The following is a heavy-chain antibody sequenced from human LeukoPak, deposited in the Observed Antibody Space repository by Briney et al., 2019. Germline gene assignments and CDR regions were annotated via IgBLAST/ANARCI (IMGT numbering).Heavy chain of an antibody. CDR1: GGSISSYY. Sequence: SETLSLTCTVSGGSISSYYWSWIRQPPGKGLEWIGYIYYSGSTNYNPSLKSRVTISVDTSKNQFSLKLSSVTAADTAVYYCARSVYYDSSGYYYTYHYYYGMDVWGQGTTVTVSS. D-gene: IGHD3-22*01. J-gene: IGHJ6*02. CDR2: IYYSGST. V-gene: IGHV4-59*12. CDR3: ARSVYYDSSGYYYTYHYYYGMDV.